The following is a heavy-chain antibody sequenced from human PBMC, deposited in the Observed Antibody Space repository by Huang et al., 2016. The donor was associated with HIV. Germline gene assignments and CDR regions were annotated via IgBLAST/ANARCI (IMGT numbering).Heavy chain of an antibody. V-gene: IGHV3-30*18. J-gene: IGHJ4*02. Sequence: QVQLVESGGGVVQPGRSLRLSCAASGFIFSSYGMHWVRQGPGKGLEWGAVISYDGSNKYYADSVKGRSTIARDNSKNTGYLQMNSLRAEDTAVYYCAKDHVAVVAGRRGWGFDYWGQGTLVTVSS. CDR1: GFIFSSYG. CDR3: AKDHVAVVAGRRGWGFDY. D-gene: IGHD6-19*01. CDR2: ISYDGSNK.